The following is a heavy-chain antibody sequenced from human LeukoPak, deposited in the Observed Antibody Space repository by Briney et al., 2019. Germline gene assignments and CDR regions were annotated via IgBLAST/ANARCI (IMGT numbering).Heavy chain of an antibody. CDR2: ISSSGSTI. V-gene: IGHV3-48*03. Sequence: GGSLRLSCAASGFTFSSYEMNWVRQAPGKGLEWVSYISSSGSTIYYADSVKGRFIISRDNAKNSLYLQMNSLRAEDTAVYYCAELGITMIGGVWSKGTTVTISS. CDR3: AELGITMIGGV. J-gene: IGHJ6*04. D-gene: IGHD3-10*02. CDR1: GFTFSSYE.